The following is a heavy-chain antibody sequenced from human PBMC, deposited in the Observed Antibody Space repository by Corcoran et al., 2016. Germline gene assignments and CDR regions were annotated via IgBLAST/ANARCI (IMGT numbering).Heavy chain of an antibody. J-gene: IGHJ5*02. CDR2: INQDGSEK. D-gene: IGHD6-6*01. CDR3: ARDWSIAARAYNWFDP. V-gene: IGHV3-7*01. CDR1: GFTFSRYW. Sequence: EVQLVESGGGLVQPGGSLRLSCAASGFTFSRYWMNWVRQGPGKGLEWVANINQDGSEKYYVDSVKGRFTISRDNAKNSLYLQMNSLRAEDTAVYYCARDWSIAARAYNWFDPWGQGTLFTVSS.